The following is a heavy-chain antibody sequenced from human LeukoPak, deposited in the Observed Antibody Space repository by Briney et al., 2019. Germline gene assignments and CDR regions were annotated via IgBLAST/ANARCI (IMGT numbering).Heavy chain of an antibody. CDR1: GGSISSSSYY. J-gene: IGHJ2*01. D-gene: IGHD3-22*01. CDR2: IYYSGST. V-gene: IGHV4-39*02. CDR3: ARDRGGENYYDSSGYFYYFDL. Sequence: SETLSLTCAVSGGSISSSSYYWGWIRQPPGKGLEWIGSIYYSGSTYYNPSLKSRVTISVDTSKNQFSLKLSSVTAADTAVYYCARDRGGENYYDSSGYFYYFDLWGRGTLVTVSS.